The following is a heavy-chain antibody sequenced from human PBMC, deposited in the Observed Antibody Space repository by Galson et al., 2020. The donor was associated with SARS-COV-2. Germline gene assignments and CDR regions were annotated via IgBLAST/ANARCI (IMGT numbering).Heavy chain of an antibody. CDR2: ISYDGSNK. CDR1: GFNFKNLA. Sequence: GGSLRLSCAASGFNFKNLAVHWVRQAPGKGLEWVAAISYDGSNKYYADSVKGRFTISRDNSINMLYVQMNSLRPEDTAVYYCASENDAFNIWGQGTMVTVSS. CDR3: ASENDAFNI. V-gene: IGHV3-30*04. D-gene: IGHD1-1*01. J-gene: IGHJ3*02.